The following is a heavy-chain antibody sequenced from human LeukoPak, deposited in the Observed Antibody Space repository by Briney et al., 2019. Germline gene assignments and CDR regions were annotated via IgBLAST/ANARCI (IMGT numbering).Heavy chain of an antibody. V-gene: IGHV4-61*01. CDR1: GGSVSRVSLY. Sequence: PSETLSLTRTVSGGSVSRVSLYWAWIRQSPGKGLEWIGYVYYTGSTNYNPSLKSRVSISIDTSKNQFSLKLNSVTAADTAVYYCARGGPSWWYGFDTWGQGTMVTVSS. J-gene: IGHJ3*02. D-gene: IGHD2-15*01. CDR2: VYYTGST. CDR3: ARGGPSWWYGFDT.